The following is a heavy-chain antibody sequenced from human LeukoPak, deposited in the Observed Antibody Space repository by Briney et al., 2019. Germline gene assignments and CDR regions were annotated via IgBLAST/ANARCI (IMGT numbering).Heavy chain of an antibody. CDR2: INHSGST. CDR3: ARKGYYYGSGSYYKLDY. J-gene: IGHJ4*02. V-gene: IGHV4-34*01. CDR1: GGSFSGYY. D-gene: IGHD3-10*01. Sequence: SETLSLTCAVYGGSFSGYYWSWIRQPPGKGLEWIGEINHSGSTNYNPSLKSRVTISVDTSKNQFSLKLSSVTAADTAVYYCARKGYYYGSGSYYKLDYWGQGTLVTVSS.